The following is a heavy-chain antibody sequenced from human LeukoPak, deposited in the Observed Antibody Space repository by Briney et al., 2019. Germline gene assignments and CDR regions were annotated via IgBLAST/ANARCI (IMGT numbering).Heavy chain of an antibody. CDR2: IKQDRSEK. CDR3: ARSSFLTGYLMDV. V-gene: IGHV3-7*01. D-gene: IGHD3-9*01. J-gene: IGHJ6*04. CDR1: GLTFNNAW. Sequence: GGSLRLSCAASGLTFNNAWMSWVRQAPGKGLELVANIKQDRSEKYYVDSVKGRFTISRDNAKNSLYLQMNSLRVEDTAVYYCARSSFLTGYLMDVWGKGATVTISS.